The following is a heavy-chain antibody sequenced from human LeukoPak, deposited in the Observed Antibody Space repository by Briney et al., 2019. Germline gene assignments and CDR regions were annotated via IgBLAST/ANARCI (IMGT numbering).Heavy chain of an antibody. CDR3: ARLSSGSNNWFDP. CDR1: GGSISSYY. J-gene: IGHJ5*02. D-gene: IGHD1-26*01. CDR2: NYYSGST. V-gene: IGHV4-59*01. Sequence: PSETLSLTCTASGGSISSYYWSWIRQPPGKGLEWIGYNYYSGSTNYNPSLKSRVTISVDTSKNQFSLKLSSVTAADTAVYYCARLSSGSNNWFDPWGQGTLVTVSS.